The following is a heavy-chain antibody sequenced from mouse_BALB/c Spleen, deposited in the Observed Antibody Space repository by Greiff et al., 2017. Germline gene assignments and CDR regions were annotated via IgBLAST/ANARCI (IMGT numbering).Heavy chain of an antibody. D-gene: IGHD2-14*01. V-gene: IGHV14-3*02. Sequence: DVQLQEPGAELVKPGASVKLSCTASGFNIKDTYMHWVKQRPDQGLEWIGRIDPANGNTKYDPKFPGKATITADTSSNTAYLQLSSMTSEDTAVYYCARGYYRYDGAWFAYWGQGTLVTVSA. J-gene: IGHJ3*01. CDR2: IDPANGNT. CDR1: GFNIKDTY. CDR3: ARGYYRYDGAWFAY.